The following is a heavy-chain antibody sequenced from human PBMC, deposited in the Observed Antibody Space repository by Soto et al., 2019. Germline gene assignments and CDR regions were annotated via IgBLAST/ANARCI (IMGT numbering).Heavy chain of an antibody. CDR2: ISSSSSYI. V-gene: IGHV3-21*01. CDR3: ARDYCSGGSCSRLPDYFDY. J-gene: IGHJ4*02. CDR1: GFAFSSYS. D-gene: IGHD2-15*01. Sequence: EVQLVVSGGGLVKPGGSLRLSCAASGFAFSSYSMNWVSQAPGKGLEWVSSISSSSSYIYYADSVKGRFTISRDNAKNSLYLQMNSLRAEDTAVYYCARDYCSGGSCSRLPDYFDYWGQGTLVTVSS.